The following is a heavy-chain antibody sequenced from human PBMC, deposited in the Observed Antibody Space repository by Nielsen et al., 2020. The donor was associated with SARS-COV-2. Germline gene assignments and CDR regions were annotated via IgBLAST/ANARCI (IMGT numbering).Heavy chain of an antibody. CDR3: ARGDGGIVGALDY. D-gene: IGHD1-26*01. Sequence: GGSLRLSCAASGFTFSDYYMNWIRQAPGKGLEWVSVIYSGGSSTYYADSVKGRFTISRDNSKNTLYLQMNSLGAEDTAVYYCARGDGGIVGALDYWGQGTLVTVSS. CDR1: GFTFSDYY. CDR2: IYSGGSST. J-gene: IGHJ4*02. V-gene: IGHV3-NL1*01.